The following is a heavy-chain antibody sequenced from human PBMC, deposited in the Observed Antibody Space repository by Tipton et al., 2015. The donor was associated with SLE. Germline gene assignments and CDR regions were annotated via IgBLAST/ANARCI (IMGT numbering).Heavy chain of an antibody. Sequence: QSGAEVKKPGASVKVSCKASGYTFRSYGISWVRQAPGQGLEWMGWISNGNTNYAQKFQGRVTMTTDTSTSTAHMELRSLRSDDTAVYYCARDLIRVHGERGYWGQGTLVTVSS. CDR2: ISNGNT. J-gene: IGHJ4*02. V-gene: IGHV1-18*01. CDR3: ARDLIRVHGERGY. CDR1: GYTFRSYG. D-gene: IGHD3-10*01.